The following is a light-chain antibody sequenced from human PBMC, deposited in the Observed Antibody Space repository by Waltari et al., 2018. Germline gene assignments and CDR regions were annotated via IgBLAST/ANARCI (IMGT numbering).Light chain of an antibody. CDR2: DAS. V-gene: IGKV3-11*01. Sequence: EIVLTQSPATLSLSPGERATLSCRASQSISSYLAWYQQKPGQAPRLLIYDASTRAAGIPARFSGSGSVTDFTLTISSLEPEDFALYYCQQRSTSLTFGPGTRVDVK. J-gene: IGKJ3*01. CDR1: QSISSY. CDR3: QQRSTSLT.